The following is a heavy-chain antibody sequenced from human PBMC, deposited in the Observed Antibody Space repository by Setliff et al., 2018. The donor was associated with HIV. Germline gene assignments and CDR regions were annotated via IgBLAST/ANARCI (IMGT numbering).Heavy chain of an antibody. V-gene: IGHV1-69*05. J-gene: IGHJ4*02. D-gene: IGHD3-16*01. Sequence: ASVKVSCKASGGTFSSYAISWVRQAPGQGLEWMGGIIPIFGTANYAQKFQGRVTITTDESTSTAYMELSSLRSEDTAVYYCARDRGGVGYNPSYYFDYWGQGTLVTVS. CDR1: GGTFSSYA. CDR2: IIPIFGTA. CDR3: ARDRGGVGYNPSYYFDY.